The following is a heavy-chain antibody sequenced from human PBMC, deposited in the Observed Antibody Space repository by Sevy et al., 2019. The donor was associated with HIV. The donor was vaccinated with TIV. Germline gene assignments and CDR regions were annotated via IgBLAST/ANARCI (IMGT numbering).Heavy chain of an antibody. J-gene: IGHJ4*02. Sequence: SETLSLTCAVSGYSISSGYYWGWIRQPPGKGLEWIGSIYHSGSTYYNPSLKSRVTISVDTSKNQFSLKLSSVTAADTAVYYCARGEYSSSPVADWGQGTLVTVSS. CDR2: IYHSGST. CDR3: ARGEYSSSPVAD. D-gene: IGHD6-6*01. CDR1: GYSISSGYY. V-gene: IGHV4-38-2*01.